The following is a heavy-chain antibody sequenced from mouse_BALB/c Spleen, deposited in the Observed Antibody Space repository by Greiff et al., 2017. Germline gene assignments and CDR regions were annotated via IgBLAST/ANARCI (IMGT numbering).Heavy chain of an antibody. CDR2: IDPENGDT. CDR1: GFNIKDYY. CDR3: KTMITTEEFAY. D-gene: IGHD2-4*01. V-gene: IGHV14-4*02. Sequence: EVKLQESGAELVRPGASVKLSCTASGFNIKDYYMHWVKQRPEQGLEWIGWIDPENGDTEYAPKFQGKATMTADTSSNTAYLQLSSLTSEDTAVYYCKTMITTEEFAYWGQGTLVTVSA. J-gene: IGHJ3*01.